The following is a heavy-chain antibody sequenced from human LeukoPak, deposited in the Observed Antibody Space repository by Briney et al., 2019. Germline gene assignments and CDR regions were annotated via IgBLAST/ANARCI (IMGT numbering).Heavy chain of an antibody. CDR1: GFTFSSYG. CDR2: IRYDGSNK. J-gene: IGHJ4*02. D-gene: IGHD3-22*01. V-gene: IGHV3-30*02. Sequence: PGGSLRLSCAASGFTFSSYGMHWVRQAPGKGLEWVAFIRYDGSNKYYADSVKGRFTISRDNSKNTLYLQMNSLRAEDTAVYYCAGYDSSGSPFDYWGQGTLVTVSS. CDR3: AGYDSSGSPFDY.